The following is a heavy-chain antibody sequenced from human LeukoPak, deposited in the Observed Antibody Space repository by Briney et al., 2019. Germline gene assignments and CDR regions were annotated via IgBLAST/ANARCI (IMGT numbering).Heavy chain of an antibody. Sequence: GAPLRLSCAASGFTFSNYAMSWVRQAPGKGLEWVSAITGGGSGIYYADSMKSRFTISRDNSKNTLYLQMNSLRAEDTAVYYCAGVLRYFDWLFDYWGQGTLVTVSS. CDR3: AGVLRYFDWLFDY. CDR1: GFTFSNYA. CDR2: ITGGGSGI. V-gene: IGHV3-23*01. D-gene: IGHD3-9*01. J-gene: IGHJ4*02.